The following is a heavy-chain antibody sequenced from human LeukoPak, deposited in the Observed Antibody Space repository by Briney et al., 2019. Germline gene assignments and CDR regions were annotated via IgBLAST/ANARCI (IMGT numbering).Heavy chain of an antibody. J-gene: IGHJ4*02. D-gene: IGHD5-18*01. Sequence: PGWSLRLSCAACGFTFNRYWMHWLRQAPGEGPVGVAHMLNDGGSTSYADSVKGRFTISRDNAKNTLSLQMNSLRAEDTPVYYCVRHNYGYDYWGQGTPVTVSS. CDR1: GFTFNRYW. CDR2: MLNDGGST. CDR3: VRHNYGYDY. V-gene: IGHV3-74*01.